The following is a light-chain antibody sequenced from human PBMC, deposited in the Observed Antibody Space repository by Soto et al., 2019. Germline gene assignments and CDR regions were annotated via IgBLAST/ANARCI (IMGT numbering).Light chain of an antibody. CDR1: QGIGNK. J-gene: IGKJ4*01. CDR2: GAS. CDR3: LQLSAYPLT. V-gene: IGKV1-17*01. Sequence: DIQMTPSPSSLSASVGDRVTITCRASQGIGNKLGWYQQKPGKAPKRLIYGASTLQSGVPSRISGSGYETACTRTIISLQPEDFATYYCLQLSAYPLTFGGGNKREN.